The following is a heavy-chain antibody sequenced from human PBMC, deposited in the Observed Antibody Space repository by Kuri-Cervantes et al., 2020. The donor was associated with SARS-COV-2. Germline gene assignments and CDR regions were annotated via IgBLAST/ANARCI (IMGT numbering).Heavy chain of an antibody. CDR1: GYTFSSYA. CDR3: AREVGYCDSGRCYGLDAFDI. J-gene: IGHJ3*02. Sequence: ASVKVSCKASGYTFSSYAIHWVRQAPGQGLEWMGWINTPTGSTHYSQKFQGRVTITRDTAASTEYMDLNSLRSEDTAVYYCAREVGYCDSGRCYGLDAFDIWGQGTMVTVSS. D-gene: IGHD2-2*01. V-gene: IGHV1-3*04. CDR2: INTPTGST.